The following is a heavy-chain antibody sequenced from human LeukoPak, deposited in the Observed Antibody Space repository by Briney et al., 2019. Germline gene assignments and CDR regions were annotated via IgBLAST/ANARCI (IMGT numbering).Heavy chain of an antibody. CDR1: GVSINNYY. Sequence: SETLSLTCTVSGVSINNYYWSWIRQPPGKGLEWIGYIYKSGSTNYNPSLKSRVTISVDTSKNQFSLKLSSVTAADTAVYYCARIDTSGYNGYSFDYWGQGTLVTVSS. D-gene: IGHD3-22*01. V-gene: IGHV4-59*12. CDR3: ARIDTSGYNGYSFDY. CDR2: IYKSGST. J-gene: IGHJ4*02.